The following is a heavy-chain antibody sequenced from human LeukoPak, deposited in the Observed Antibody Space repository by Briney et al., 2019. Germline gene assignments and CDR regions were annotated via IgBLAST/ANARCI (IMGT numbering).Heavy chain of an antibody. V-gene: IGHV4-61*08. CDR2: ISYSGST. CDR1: GGSISSGGYY. Sequence: SETLSLTCTVSGGSISSGGYYWSWIRQHPGKGLEWIGYISYSGSTNYNPSLKSRVTISLDTSKNQFALKLSSVTAADTAVYYCARSIIGTRSKFDYWGQGTLVTVSS. J-gene: IGHJ4*02. D-gene: IGHD1/OR15-1a*01. CDR3: ARSIIGTRSKFDY.